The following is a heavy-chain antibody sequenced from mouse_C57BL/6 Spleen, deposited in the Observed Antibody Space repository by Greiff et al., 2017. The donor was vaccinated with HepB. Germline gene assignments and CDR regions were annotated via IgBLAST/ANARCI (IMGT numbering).Heavy chain of an antibody. CDR2: IYPRSGNT. V-gene: IGHV1-81*01. D-gene: IGHD1-1*01. J-gene: IGHJ2*01. CDR1: GYTFTSYG. Sequence: QVQLQQSGAELARPGASVKLSCKASGYTFTSYGISWVKQRTGQGLEWIGEIYPRSGNTYYNEKFKGKATLTADKSSSTAYMELRSLTSEDSAVYFCARESNPPYYGSSYRYYFDYWGQGTTLTVSS. CDR3: ARESNPPYYGSSYRYYFDY.